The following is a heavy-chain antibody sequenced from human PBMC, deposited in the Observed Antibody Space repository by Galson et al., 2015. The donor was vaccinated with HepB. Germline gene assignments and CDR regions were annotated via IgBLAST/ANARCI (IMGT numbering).Heavy chain of an antibody. CDR1: GFTFSNYA. Sequence: SLRLSCAISGFTFSNYAMTWVRQAPGKGMEWVSGISSSGTRTFYGDSVKGRFTISRDNSMNTLFLQMNSLRAEDAAVYYCVKDPTTVTTGYFDYWAQGIQVTVSS. V-gene: IGHV3-23*01. CDR2: ISSSGTRT. D-gene: IGHD4-17*01. J-gene: IGHJ4*02. CDR3: VKDPTTVTTGYFDY.